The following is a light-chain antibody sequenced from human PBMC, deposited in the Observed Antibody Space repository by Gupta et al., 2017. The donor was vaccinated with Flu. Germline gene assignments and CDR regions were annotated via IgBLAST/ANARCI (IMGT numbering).Light chain of an antibody. CDR3: MQDRSQNS. J-gene: IGKJ2*03. CDR1: QSLLHSNGYNF. Sequence: DIVMTQSPLSLTVTPGEPASISCRSSQSLLHSNGYNFLDWYLQKPGQSPQLLIYLGSNRASGVPDRFSGSGSGTDFTLKSSRGEAEDVGVYYCMQDRSQNSFGQGTKLEIK. V-gene: IGKV2-28*01. CDR2: LGS.